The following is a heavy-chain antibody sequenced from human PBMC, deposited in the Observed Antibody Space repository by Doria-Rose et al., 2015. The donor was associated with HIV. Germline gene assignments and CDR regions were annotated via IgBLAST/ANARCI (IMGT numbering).Heavy chain of an antibody. V-gene: IGHV3-53*01. J-gene: IGHJ4*02. CDR2: IYSDGRT. D-gene: IGHD3-16*01. Sequence: EWVTVIYSDGRTYYAYSVKGRFTVSRDNSKNTLYLQINSLRAEDTAVYYCARDPFHPWAYWGQGTLVTVSS. CDR3: ARDPFHPWAY.